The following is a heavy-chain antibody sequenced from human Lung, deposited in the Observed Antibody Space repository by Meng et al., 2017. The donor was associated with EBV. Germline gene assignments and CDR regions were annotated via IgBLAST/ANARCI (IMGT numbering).Heavy chain of an antibody. D-gene: IGHD4-23*01. CDR2: AYHRGDT. Sequence: GPCLRHPPQTPTLTCAVTGGSIISHVWCRWLRQPPGKGQPYIGEAYHRGDTNSNPSLKSRVVISVDRSKNQFSLNLSSVTAADTAVYYCARGADEYGGNAFDFWGQGALVTVSS. V-gene: IGHV4-4*03. CDR3: ARGADEYGGNAFDF. CDR1: GGSIISHVW. J-gene: IGHJ4*02.